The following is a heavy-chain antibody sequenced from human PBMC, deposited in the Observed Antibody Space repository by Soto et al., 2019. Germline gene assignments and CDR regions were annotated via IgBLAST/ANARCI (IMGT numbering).Heavy chain of an antibody. CDR1: GFTFSSYA. V-gene: IGHV3-30-3*01. D-gene: IGHD3-9*01. CDR3: ARDSGPFDWLLLGYFDY. J-gene: IGHJ4*02. CDR2: ISYDGSNK. Sequence: SLRLSCAASGFTFSSYAMHWVRQAPGKGLEWVAAISYDGSNKYYADSVKGRFTISRDNSKNTLYLQMNSLRAEDTAVYYCARDSGPFDWLLLGYFDYWGQGTLVTVS.